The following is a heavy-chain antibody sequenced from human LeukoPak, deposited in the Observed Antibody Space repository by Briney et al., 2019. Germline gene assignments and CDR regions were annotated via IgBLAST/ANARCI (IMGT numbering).Heavy chain of an antibody. Sequence: ASVTVSCTASGYTFTSYAMNWVRQAPGQGLEWMGWINTNTGNPTYAQGFTGRFVFSLDTSVSTAYLQISSLKAEDTAVYYCARADRVPYYDFWSGYFRGDYYYYGMDVWGQGTTVTVSS. CDR1: GYTFTSYA. CDR3: ARADRVPYYDFWSGYFRGDYYYYGMDV. D-gene: IGHD3-3*01. V-gene: IGHV7-4-1*02. CDR2: INTNTGNP. J-gene: IGHJ6*02.